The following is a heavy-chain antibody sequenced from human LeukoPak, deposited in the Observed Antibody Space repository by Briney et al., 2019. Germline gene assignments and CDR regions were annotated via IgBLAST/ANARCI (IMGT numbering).Heavy chain of an antibody. Sequence: KTSETLSLTCTVSGGSISSGSYYWSWIRQPAGKGLEWIGRIYTSGSTNYNPSLKSRVTISVDTSENQFSLKLSSVTAADTAVYYCAREVATISREYYFDNWGQGTLVTVSS. CDR1: GGSISSGSYY. CDR3: AREVATISREYYFDN. D-gene: IGHD5-12*01. CDR2: IYTSGST. V-gene: IGHV4-61*02. J-gene: IGHJ4*02.